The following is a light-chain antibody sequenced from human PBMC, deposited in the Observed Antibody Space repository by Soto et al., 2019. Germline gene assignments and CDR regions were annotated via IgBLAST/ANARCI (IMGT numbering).Light chain of an antibody. CDR3: SSSTTSSTVV. J-gene: IGLJ2*01. CDR1: SSDVGGYNY. V-gene: IGLV2-14*01. Sequence: QSALTQPASVAGSPGQSITISCTGTSSDVGGYNYVSWFQQHPGKAPNLMIYDVYRRPSGVSYRFSGSKSGNTASLTISGLQAEDEADYYCSSSTTSSTVVFGGGTKLTVL. CDR2: DVY.